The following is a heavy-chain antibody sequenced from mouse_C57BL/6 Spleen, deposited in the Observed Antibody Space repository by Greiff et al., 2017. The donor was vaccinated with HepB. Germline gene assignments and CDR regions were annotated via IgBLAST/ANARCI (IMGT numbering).Heavy chain of an antibody. D-gene: IGHD2-4*01. Sequence: QVHVKHPGAELVKPGASVKLSCKASGYTFTSYWMHWVKQRPGRGLEWIGRIDPNSGGTKYNEKFKSKATLTVDKPSSTAYMQLSSLTSEDSAVYYCAREGIYYDYEGYFDVWGTGTTVTVSS. V-gene: IGHV1-72*01. CDR3: AREGIYYDYEGYFDV. CDR1: GYTFTSYW. CDR2: IDPNSGGT. J-gene: IGHJ1*03.